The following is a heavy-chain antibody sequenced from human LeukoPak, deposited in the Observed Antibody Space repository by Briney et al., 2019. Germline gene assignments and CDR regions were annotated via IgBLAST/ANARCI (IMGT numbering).Heavy chain of an antibody. Sequence: PSETLSLTCTVSGGSVSSYYWSWIRQPPGKGLEWIGYIYYSGSTNYNPSLKSRVTISVDTSKNQFSLKLSSVTAADTAVYYCARVGVVPAAIYFDYWGQGTLVTVSS. CDR1: GGSVSSYY. CDR2: IYYSGST. CDR3: ARVGVVPAAIYFDY. J-gene: IGHJ4*02. D-gene: IGHD2-2*01. V-gene: IGHV4-59*02.